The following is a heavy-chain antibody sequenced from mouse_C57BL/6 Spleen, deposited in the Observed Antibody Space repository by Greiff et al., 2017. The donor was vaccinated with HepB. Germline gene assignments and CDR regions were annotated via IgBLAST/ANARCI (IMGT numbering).Heavy chain of an antibody. CDR3: ARSATGTSWFAY. CDR2: IDPSDSYT. V-gene: IGHV1-69*01. D-gene: IGHD4-1*02. CDR1: GYTFTSYW. J-gene: IGHJ3*01. Sequence: VQLQQPGAELVMPGASVKLSCKASGYTFTSYWMHWVKQRPGQGLEWIGEIDPSDSYTNYNQKFKGKSTLTVDKSSSTAYMQLSSLTSEDSAVYYCARSATGTSWFAYWGQGTLVTVSA.